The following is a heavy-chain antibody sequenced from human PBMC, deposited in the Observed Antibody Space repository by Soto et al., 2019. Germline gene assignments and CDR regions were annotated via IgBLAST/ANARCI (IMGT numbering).Heavy chain of an antibody. D-gene: IGHD1-20*01. Sequence: EVQLVESGGGLVQPGGSLRLSCAVSGLTFSDHYMGWVRQAPGKGLDWVGRIRDRVHSYSTEYAASVKGRFTISRDDSRNSLYLQMNSLKMEDTAVFYWVSLWSVTGSRDYWGRGTLVTVSS. V-gene: IGHV3-72*01. CDR2: IRDRVHSYST. J-gene: IGHJ4*02. CDR3: VSLWSVTGSRDY. CDR1: GLTFSDHY.